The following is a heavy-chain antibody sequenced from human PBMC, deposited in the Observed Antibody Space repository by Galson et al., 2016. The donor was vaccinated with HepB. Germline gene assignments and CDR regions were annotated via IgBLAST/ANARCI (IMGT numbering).Heavy chain of an antibody. CDR2: ISGSDTYI. V-gene: IGHV3-21*01. J-gene: IGHJ4*02. CDR3: ARDPAVTGLYYFDN. Sequence: SLRLSCAASGFKMGNYNMHWVRQAPGKGLEWVSSISGSDTYIYYADSVKGRFTISRDNAKSSVYLRMNSLRAEDTAVYYCARDPAVTGLYYFDNWGQGTLVTVSS. D-gene: IGHD6-19*01. CDR1: GFKMGNYN.